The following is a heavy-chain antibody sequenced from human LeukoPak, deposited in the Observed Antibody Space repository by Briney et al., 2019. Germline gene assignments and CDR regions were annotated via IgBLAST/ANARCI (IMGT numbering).Heavy chain of an antibody. D-gene: IGHD3-10*01. J-gene: IGHJ2*01. Sequence: SQTLSLTCTVSGGSISSSNYYWSWIRQPAGKGLECIGRMYSSGNTNYNPSLKSRVTMSVDTSKNQFSLRLNSVTAADTAVYYCARSQGDYYSEYFDLWGRGTLVTVSS. V-gene: IGHV4-61*02. CDR2: MYSSGNT. CDR3: ARSQGDYYSEYFDL. CDR1: GGSISSSNYY.